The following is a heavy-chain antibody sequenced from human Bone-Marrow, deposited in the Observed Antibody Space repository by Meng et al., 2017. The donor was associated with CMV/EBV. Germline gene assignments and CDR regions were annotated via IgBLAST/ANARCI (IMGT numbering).Heavy chain of an antibody. Sequence: VPLVRHGGEVNKPGSSVKVSCKASGGTFSSYAISWVRQAPGQGLEWMGGIIPIFGIANYAQKFQGRVTITADESTSTAYMELSSLRSEDTAVYYCARAGGGSYPFDYWGQGTLVTVSS. CDR3: ARAGGGSYPFDY. J-gene: IGHJ4*02. CDR2: IIPIFGIA. CDR1: GGTFSSYA. V-gene: IGHV1-69*12. D-gene: IGHD1-26*01.